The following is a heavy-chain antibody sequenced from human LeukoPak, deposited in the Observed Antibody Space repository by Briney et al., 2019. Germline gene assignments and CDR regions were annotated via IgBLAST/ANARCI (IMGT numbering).Heavy chain of an antibody. D-gene: IGHD3-16*02. V-gene: IGHV1-18*01. J-gene: IGHJ6*02. CDR1: GYTFTSYG. CDR2: ISAYNGNT. CDR3: ARDRYPTPWYYGMDV. Sequence: ASVKVSCKPSGYTFTSYGISWVRQAPGQGLEWMGWISAYNGNTNYAQYFQGRVTMTTDTSTSTAYMELRSLRSDNTAVYYCARDRYPTPWYYGMDVWGQGTTVTVSS.